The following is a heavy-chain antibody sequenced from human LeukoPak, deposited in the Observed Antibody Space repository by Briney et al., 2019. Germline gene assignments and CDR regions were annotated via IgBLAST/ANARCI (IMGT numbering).Heavy chain of an antibody. D-gene: IGHD3-22*01. Sequence: GGSLRLSCAASGFSFSSYGMHWVRQAPGKGLECVAFIRFDGSDKYYADSVKGRFTISRDTSKNTLILQLNSLRAEDTAVYYCTKDSTYHYDSSAYYLFDYWGQGTLVTVSS. CDR1: GFSFSSYG. CDR3: TKDSTYHYDSSAYYLFDY. J-gene: IGHJ4*02. V-gene: IGHV3-30*02. CDR2: IRFDGSDK.